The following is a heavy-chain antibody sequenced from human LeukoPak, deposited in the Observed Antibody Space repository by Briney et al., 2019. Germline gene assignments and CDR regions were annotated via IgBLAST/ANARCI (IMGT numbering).Heavy chain of an antibody. CDR2: INPNSGGT. D-gene: IGHD2-2*01. CDR3: ASQPEYCSSTSCYPGDY. CDR1: GYTFTSYG. Sequence: ASVKVSCKASGYTFTSYGTSWVRQAPGQGLEWMGWINPNSGGTNYAQKFQGRVTMTRDTSISTAYMELSRLRSDDTAVYYCASQPEYCSSTSCYPGDYWGQGTWSPSPQ. V-gene: IGHV1-2*02. J-gene: IGHJ4*02.